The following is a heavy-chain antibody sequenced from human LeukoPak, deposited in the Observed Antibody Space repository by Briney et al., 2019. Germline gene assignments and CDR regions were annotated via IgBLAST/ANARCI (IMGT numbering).Heavy chain of an antibody. D-gene: IGHD7-27*01. CDR2: IIPILGIA. J-gene: IGHJ4*02. CDR3: ASTGPGDTGYFDY. V-gene: IGHV1-69*04. Sequence: SVKVSCKASGGTFTSYAISWVRQAPGQGLEWMGRIIPILGIANYAQKFQGRVTITADKSTSTAYMELSSLRSEDTAVYYCASTGPGDTGYFDYWGQGTLVSVSS. CDR1: GGTFTSYA.